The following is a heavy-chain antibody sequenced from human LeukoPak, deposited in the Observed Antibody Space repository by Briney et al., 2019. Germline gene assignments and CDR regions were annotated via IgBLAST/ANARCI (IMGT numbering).Heavy chain of an antibody. V-gene: IGHV4-59*01. CDR3: AQQVVGTSDTFDI. CDR1: GASIRSFY. J-gene: IGHJ3*02. D-gene: IGHD6-13*01. Sequence: SETLSLTCSVSGASIRSFYWSWIQQPPGKGLEWIGYISYSGSTKYNPSLKSRATMSADTSKSQLSLRLDSVTAADTAVYFCAQQVVGTSDTFDIWGQGTMVTVSS. CDR2: ISYSGST.